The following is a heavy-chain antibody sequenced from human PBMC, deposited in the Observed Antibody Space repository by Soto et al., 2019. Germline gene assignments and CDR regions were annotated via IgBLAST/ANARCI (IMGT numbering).Heavy chain of an antibody. D-gene: IGHD4-17*01. CDR3: TTSTTVTTPSGF. CDR2: RKTDSGTT. CDR1: GFSFSNAW. Sequence: EVQLVESGGGLVKPGGSLRLSCAASGFSFSNAWMKRKTDSGTTDYAAPVRGRFTISRDDSKNTLYLQMNSLKTEDTAVYYYTTSTTVTTPSGFWGQGTLVTVSS. J-gene: IGHJ4*02. V-gene: IGHV3-15*01.